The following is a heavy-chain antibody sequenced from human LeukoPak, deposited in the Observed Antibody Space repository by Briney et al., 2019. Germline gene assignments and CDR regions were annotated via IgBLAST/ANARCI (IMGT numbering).Heavy chain of an antibody. D-gene: IGHD6-19*01. V-gene: IGHV3-7*03. CDR3: AKDRGAVTGITFDY. CDR2: IKQDGSEK. Sequence: GGSLRLSCAASGFTFSSYWMSWVRQAPGKGLEWVANIKQDGSEKYYVDSVKGRFTISRDNSENTLYLQMNGLRVEDTAVYYCAKDRGAVTGITFDYWGQGTLATVSS. J-gene: IGHJ4*02. CDR1: GFTFSSYW.